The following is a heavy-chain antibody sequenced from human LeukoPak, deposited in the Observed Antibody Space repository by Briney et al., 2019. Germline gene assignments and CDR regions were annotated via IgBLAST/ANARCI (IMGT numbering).Heavy chain of an antibody. Sequence: EASVKVSCKSSGFTFTSSAVQWVRQARGQRLDWIGWIVVGSGNANYAQKFQERVTITRDMSTSTAYMELNSLRAEDTAVYYCAKQRGWGTHDAFDIWGQGTMVTVSS. CDR3: AKQRGWGTHDAFDI. D-gene: IGHD7-27*01. CDR2: IVVGSGNA. J-gene: IGHJ3*02. V-gene: IGHV1-58*01. CDR1: GFTFTSSA.